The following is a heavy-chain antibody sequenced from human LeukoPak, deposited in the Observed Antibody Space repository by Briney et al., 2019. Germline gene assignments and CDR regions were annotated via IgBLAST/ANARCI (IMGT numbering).Heavy chain of an antibody. D-gene: IGHD6-13*01. V-gene: IGHV6-1*01. CDR2: TYYRSKWYN. J-gene: IGHJ5*02. Sequence: SQTLSLTCAISGDSVSSNSAAWNRIRQSPSRGLEWLGRTYYRSKWYNDYAVSVKSRITINPDTSKNQFSLQLNSVTPEDTAVYYCVRGGALYSSSWYYGSGFDPWGQGTLVTVSS. CDR1: GDSVSSNSAA. CDR3: VRGGALYSSSWYYGSGFDP.